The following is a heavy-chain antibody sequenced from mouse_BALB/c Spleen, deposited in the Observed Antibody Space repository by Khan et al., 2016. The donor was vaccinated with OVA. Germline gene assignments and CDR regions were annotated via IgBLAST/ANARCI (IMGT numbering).Heavy chain of an antibody. CDR2: IYPGDVNT. D-gene: IGHD2-1*01. CDR1: GYTFTSYY. Sequence: QVQLKESGPELVKPGPSVRISCKAFGYTFTSYYINWVKQRPGQGLEWIGWIYPGDVNTNYNEKFKGKATLTADKSSSTASMQLSSLTSEVSAVYVWARESYYGNYRAWFDYWGQGTPVTVS. V-gene: IGHV1S56*01. CDR3: ARESYYGNYRAWFDY. J-gene: IGHJ3*01.